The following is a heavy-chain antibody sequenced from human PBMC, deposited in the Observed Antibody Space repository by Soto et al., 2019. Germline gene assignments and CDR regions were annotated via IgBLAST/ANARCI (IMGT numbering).Heavy chain of an antibody. CDR3: ARVERGTATTVVDAFDI. CDR2: ISHSGRT. D-gene: IGHD1-1*01. CDR1: GGSFSGYY. Sequence: QVQLQQWGAGLLKPSETLSLTCAVYGGSFSGYYWSWFRQPPGKGLEWIGEISHSGRTNYNPSLKSRVNIAIDMSRNHFSLKLSSVTAADTALYYCARVERGTATTVVDAFDIWGQGPMVTVSA. V-gene: IGHV4-34*01. J-gene: IGHJ3*02.